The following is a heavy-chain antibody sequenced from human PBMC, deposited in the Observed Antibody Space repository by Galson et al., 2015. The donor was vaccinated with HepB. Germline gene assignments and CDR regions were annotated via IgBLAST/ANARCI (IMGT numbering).Heavy chain of an antibody. D-gene: IGHD3-10*01. V-gene: IGHV1-69*04. CDR2: IIPILGIA. J-gene: IGHJ4*02. CDR3: ARVAGRGSGREWVGHFGY. Sequence: SVKVSCKASGGTFSSYAISWVRQAPGQGLEWMGRIIPILGIANYAQKFQGRVTITADKSTSTAYMELSSLRSEDTAVYYCARVAGRGSGREWVGHFGYWGQGTLVTVSS. CDR1: GGTFSSYA.